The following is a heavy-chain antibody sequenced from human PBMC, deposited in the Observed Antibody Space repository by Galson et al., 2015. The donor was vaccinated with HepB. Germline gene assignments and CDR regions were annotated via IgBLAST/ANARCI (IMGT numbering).Heavy chain of an antibody. CDR3: AKEGRGYYDSSSYHDTNAFDI. Sequence: SLRLSCAASGFTFSSYGMHWVRQAPGKWLEWVAVISYDGSNKYYADSVKGRFTISRDNSKNTLYLQMNSLRAEDTAVYYCAKEGRGYYDSSSYHDTNAFDIWGQGTMVTVSS. CDR1: GFTFSSYG. D-gene: IGHD3-22*01. CDR2: ISYDGSNK. V-gene: IGHV3-30*18. J-gene: IGHJ3*02.